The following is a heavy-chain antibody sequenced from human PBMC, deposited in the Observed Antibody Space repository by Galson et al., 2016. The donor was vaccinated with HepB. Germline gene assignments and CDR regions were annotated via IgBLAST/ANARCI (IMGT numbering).Heavy chain of an antibody. CDR3: AKGAYYGSSILYGIDV. Sequence: LRLSCAASGFTFSTYAMSWVRQAPGKGLEWVSGISGSGGSTYYADSVKGRFTISRDNSKNTLYLQMNSQRAEDTAVYYCAKGAYYGSSILYGIDVWGQGTTVTVSS. V-gene: IGHV3-23*01. CDR1: GFTFSTYA. CDR2: ISGSGGST. D-gene: IGHD3-10*01. J-gene: IGHJ6*01.